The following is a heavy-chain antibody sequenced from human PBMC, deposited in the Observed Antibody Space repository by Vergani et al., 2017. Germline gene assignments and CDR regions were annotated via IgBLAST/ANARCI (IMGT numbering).Heavy chain of an antibody. D-gene: IGHD3-22*01. CDR3: SRGRLSYYDSSGYHRDAFDI. V-gene: IGHV4-59*01. J-gene: IGHJ3*02. Sequence: QVQLQESGPGLVKPSETLSLTCTVSGGSISSYYWSWIRQPPGKGLEWIGYIYYSGSTNYNPSLKSRVTISVDTSKNQFSLKLSSVTAADTAAYYCSRGRLSYYDSSGYHRDAFDIWGQGTMVTVSS. CDR1: GGSISSYY. CDR2: IYYSGST.